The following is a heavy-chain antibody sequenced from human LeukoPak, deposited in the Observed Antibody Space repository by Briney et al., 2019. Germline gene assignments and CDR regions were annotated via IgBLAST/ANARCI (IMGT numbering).Heavy chain of an antibody. Sequence: SETLSLTCTVSGGSISGDYRNWIRQPPGKGLEWIGYIYYTGTTDYSPSLKSRVTISLDMSKNQFSLKLSSVTAADTAVYYCARGTRDWGQGTLVTVSS. J-gene: IGHJ4*02. CDR1: GGSISGDY. CDR3: ARGTRD. D-gene: IGHD2-2*01. CDR2: IYYTGTT. V-gene: IGHV4-59*01.